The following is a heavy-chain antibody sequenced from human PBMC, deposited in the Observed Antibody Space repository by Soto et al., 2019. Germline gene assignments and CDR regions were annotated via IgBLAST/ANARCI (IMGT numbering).Heavy chain of an antibody. Sequence: SETLSLTCTVSGGSISSGDYYWSWIRQPPGKGLEWIGYIYYSGSTYYNPSLKSRVTISVDTSKNQFSLKLSSVTAADTAVYYCARGGSSQLRLYFQHWGQGTLVTVS. D-gene: IGHD2-2*01. CDR1: GGSISSGDYY. CDR3: ARGGSSQLRLYFQH. J-gene: IGHJ1*01. CDR2: IYYSGST. V-gene: IGHV4-30-4*01.